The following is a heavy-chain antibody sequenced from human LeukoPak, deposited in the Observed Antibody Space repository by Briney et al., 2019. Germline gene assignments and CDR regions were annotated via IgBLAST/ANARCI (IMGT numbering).Heavy chain of an antibody. CDR2: IYYSGST. Sequence: PSETLSLTCTVSGGSISSYYWSWIRQPPGKGLEWIGYIYYSGSTNYNPSLKSRVTISVDTSKNQFSLKLSSVTAADTAVYYCARVKTYYDFWSGYYTHLYFDYWGQGTLVTVSS. V-gene: IGHV4-59*01. CDR3: ARVKTYYDFWSGYYTHLYFDY. J-gene: IGHJ4*02. D-gene: IGHD3-3*01. CDR1: GGSISSYY.